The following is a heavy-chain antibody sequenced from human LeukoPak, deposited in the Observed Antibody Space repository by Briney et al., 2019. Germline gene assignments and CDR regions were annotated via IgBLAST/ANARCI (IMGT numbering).Heavy chain of an antibody. Sequence: SETLSLTCTVSGGSISSGSYYWSWIRQPAGKGLEWIGRIYTSGSTNYNPSLKNRVTISVDTSKNQFSLKPSSVTAADTAVYYCARGYDYVWGSYVDYWGQGTLVTVSS. J-gene: IGHJ4*02. D-gene: IGHD3-16*01. CDR3: ARGYDYVWGSYVDY. CDR1: GGSISSGSYY. CDR2: IYTSGST. V-gene: IGHV4-61*02.